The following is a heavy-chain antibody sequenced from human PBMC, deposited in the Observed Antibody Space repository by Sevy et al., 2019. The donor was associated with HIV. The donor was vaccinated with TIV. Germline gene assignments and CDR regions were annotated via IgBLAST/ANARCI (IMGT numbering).Heavy chain of an antibody. V-gene: IGHV3-49*03. Sequence: GGSLRLSCTASGFTFGDYAMSWFRQAPGKGLEWVGFIRSKAYGGTTEYAASVKGRFTISRDDSKSIAYLQMNSLKTEETAVYYCTRYYLAAEPYYYYYMDVWGKGTTVTVSS. CDR2: IRSKAYGGTT. J-gene: IGHJ6*03. D-gene: IGHD6-13*01. CDR3: TRYYLAAEPYYYYYMDV. CDR1: GFTFGDYA.